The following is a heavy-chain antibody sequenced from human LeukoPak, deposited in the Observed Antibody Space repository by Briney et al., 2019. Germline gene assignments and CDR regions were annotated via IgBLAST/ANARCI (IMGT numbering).Heavy chain of an antibody. CDR1: GDSVSSKNGA. J-gene: IGHJ4*02. CDR3: ARDVGTSGWYTFVY. D-gene: IGHD6-19*01. Sequence: SQTLSLTCAISGDSVSSKNGAWNWIRQSPSRGLEWLGRTYYRSKWYTDYAVSVQGRITINPDTSKNQFTLQLNSVTPEDTAIYYCARDVGTSGWYTFVYWGRGTLVTVST. CDR2: TYYRSKWYT. V-gene: IGHV6-1*01.